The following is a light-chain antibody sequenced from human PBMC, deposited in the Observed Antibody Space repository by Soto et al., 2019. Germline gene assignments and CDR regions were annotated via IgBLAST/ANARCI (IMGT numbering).Light chain of an antibody. CDR1: SSNIGTNY. V-gene: IGLV1-47*02. CDR3: AAWDDSLRGPV. J-gene: IGLJ2*01. Sequence: QAVVTQPPSASGTPGQRVTISCSGSSSNIGTNYVYWYQQLPGTAPKLPIYSNNQRPSGVPDRFSGSKSGTSASLAISGLRSEDEADYYCAAWDDSLRGPVFGGGTKLTVL. CDR2: SNN.